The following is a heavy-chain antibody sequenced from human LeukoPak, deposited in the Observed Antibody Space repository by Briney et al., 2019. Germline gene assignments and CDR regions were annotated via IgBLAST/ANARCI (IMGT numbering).Heavy chain of an antibody. V-gene: IGHV1-24*01. D-gene: IGHD6-13*01. CDR1: GYTLTELS. CDR2: FDPEDGET. J-gene: IGHJ4*02. Sequence: ASVKVSCKVSGYTLTELSMHWVRQAPGKGLEWMGGFDPEDGETIYAQKFQGRVSMTWDTSTSTVYMELSSLRSEDTAVYYCAREGIAEAKNFDYWGQGTLVTVSS. CDR3: AREGIAEAKNFDY.